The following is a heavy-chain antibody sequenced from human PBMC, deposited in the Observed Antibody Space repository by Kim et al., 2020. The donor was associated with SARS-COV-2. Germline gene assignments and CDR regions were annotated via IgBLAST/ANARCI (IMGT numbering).Heavy chain of an antibody. J-gene: IGHJ6*03. CDR3: ARGGRGYDFWSGLYYYYYYMDV. D-gene: IGHD3-3*01. CDR1: GFTFSDYY. CDR2: ISSSGSTI. V-gene: IGHV3-11*01. Sequence: GGSLRLSCAASGFTFSDYYMSWIRQAPGKGLEWVSYISSSGSTIYYADSVKGRFTISRDNAKNSLYLQMNSLRAEDTAVYYCARGGRGYDFWSGLYYYYYYMDVWGKGTTVTVSS.